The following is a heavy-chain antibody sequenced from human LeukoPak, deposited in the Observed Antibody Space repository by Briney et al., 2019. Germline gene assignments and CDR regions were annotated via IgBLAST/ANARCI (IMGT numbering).Heavy chain of an antibody. V-gene: IGHV3-30-3*01. CDR2: ISNDGNSE. CDR1: LFTFSTYA. CDR3: ARSGEVYYYDTSGLYYFDY. D-gene: IGHD3-22*01. Sequence: QPGRSLRLSCATSLFTFSTYAMHWVRQAPGKGLEWVAVISNDGNSENYADSVKGRFTISRDNSKNILFLQMDSLGPEDTAVYYCARSGEVYYYDTSGLYYFDYWGQGTLVSVSS. J-gene: IGHJ4*02.